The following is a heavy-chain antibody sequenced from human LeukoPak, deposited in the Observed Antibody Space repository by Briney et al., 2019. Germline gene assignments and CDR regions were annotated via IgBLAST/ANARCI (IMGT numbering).Heavy chain of an antibody. D-gene: IGHD2-15*01. Sequence: GGSLRLSCAASGFTFSSYAMSWVRQPPGKGLEWISYISDSSITMYYADSVKGRFTISRDNAKNSLYLQMNSLRAEDTGVYYCARDGGFCSGGFCYRLFDPWGQGTLVTVSS. CDR2: ISDSSITM. J-gene: IGHJ5*02. CDR1: GFTFSSYA. CDR3: ARDGGFCSGGFCYRLFDP. V-gene: IGHV3-48*04.